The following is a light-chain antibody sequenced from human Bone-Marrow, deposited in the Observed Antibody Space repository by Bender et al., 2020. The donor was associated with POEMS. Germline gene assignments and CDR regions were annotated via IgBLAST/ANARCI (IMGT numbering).Light chain of an antibody. V-gene: IGLV2-14*03. Sequence: QSALIQPASVSASPGQSITISCTGTSSDIGTYKHVSWYQQHPGKAPKLLIDDVSYRPSGVSDRFSGSKSGNTASLTISGLQAEDEGDYYCQSYDNSLGGWVFGGGTKLTVL. CDR1: SSDIGTYKH. CDR3: QSYDNSLGGWV. CDR2: DVS. J-gene: IGLJ3*02.